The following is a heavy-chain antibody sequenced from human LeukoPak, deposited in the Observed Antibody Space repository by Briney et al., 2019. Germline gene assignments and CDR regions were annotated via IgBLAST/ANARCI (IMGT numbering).Heavy chain of an antibody. Sequence: SETLSLTCTVSGGSISSGDYYWSWIRQPPGRGLDWIGYIYYSGSTYYNPSLKSRVTISEDTSKNQFSLKLSSVTAADTAVYYCARLYSSGWSLDYWGQGTLVTVSS. CDR2: IYYSGST. CDR1: GGSISSGDYY. J-gene: IGHJ4*02. CDR3: ARLYSSGWSLDY. D-gene: IGHD6-19*01. V-gene: IGHV4-30-4*01.